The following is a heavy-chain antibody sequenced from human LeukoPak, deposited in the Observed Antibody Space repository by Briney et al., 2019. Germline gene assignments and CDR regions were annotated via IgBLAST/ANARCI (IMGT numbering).Heavy chain of an antibody. V-gene: IGHV4-28*01. D-gene: IGHD6-19*01. Sequence: SDTLSLTCAVSGYSISSNNWWAWVRQPPGKGLEWIGYIYYNGNTYYNPYNPSLTSRVTMSVDTSKNQFSLKLDSVTEIDTATYYCARNQAVAANRGASDVWGQGTMVTVSS. CDR1: GYSISSNNW. CDR3: ARNQAVAANRGASDV. J-gene: IGHJ3*01. CDR2: IYYNGNT.